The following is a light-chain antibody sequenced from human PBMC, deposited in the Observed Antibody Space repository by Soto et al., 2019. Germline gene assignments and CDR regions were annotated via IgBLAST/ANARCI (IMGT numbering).Light chain of an antibody. CDR3: QQYGTSPRT. Sequence: EIFWTESPGTLSLSPGERSTLSFSASQSVSSSYLAWYQQKPGQAPRLLIYGASSRATGIPDRFSGSGSGTDFTLTISRLEPEDFAVYFCQQYGTSPRTFGQGTKVDIK. CDR2: GAS. J-gene: IGKJ1*01. CDR1: QSVSSSY. V-gene: IGKV3-20*01.